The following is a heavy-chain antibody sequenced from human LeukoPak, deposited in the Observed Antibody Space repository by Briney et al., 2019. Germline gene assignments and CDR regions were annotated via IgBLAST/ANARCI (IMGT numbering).Heavy chain of an antibody. Sequence: SETLSLTCTVSGGSISSSTSYWAWIRQPPGKGLEWIGSIYYSGSTYYNPSLKSRVTISVDSSNNQFSLKLRSVTAADTAVYYCARAYYYGSGSYGLDYWGQGTLVTVSS. J-gene: IGHJ4*02. CDR3: ARAYYYGSGSYGLDY. CDR2: IYYSGST. V-gene: IGHV4-39*01. D-gene: IGHD3-10*01. CDR1: GGSISSSTSY.